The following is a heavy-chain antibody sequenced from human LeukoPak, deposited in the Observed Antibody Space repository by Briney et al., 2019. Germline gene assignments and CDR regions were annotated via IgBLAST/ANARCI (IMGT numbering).Heavy chain of an antibody. D-gene: IGHD2-15*01. V-gene: IGHV5-51*01. CDR2: IYPGDSDT. CDR1: GFTFTSSW. CDR3: ARLGSCRGGSCTAFDI. Sequence: GESLKISCKVSGFTFTSSWIGRVRQMPGKGLEWMGIIYPGDSDTRYRPSFQGQVTISADKSISTAYLQWSSLKASDTAMYYCARLGSCRGGSCTAFDIWGQGTVVTVSS. J-gene: IGHJ3*02.